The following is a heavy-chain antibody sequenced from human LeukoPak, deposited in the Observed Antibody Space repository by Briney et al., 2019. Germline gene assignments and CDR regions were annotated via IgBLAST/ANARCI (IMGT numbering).Heavy chain of an antibody. CDR3: AKVGSSSWYLTWFDP. J-gene: IGHJ5*02. Sequence: GGSLRLSCAASGFTFSSYAMSWVRQAPGKGLEWVSAISGSGGSTYYADSVKGRFTISRDNSKNTLYPQMNSLRAEDTAVYYCAKVGSSSWYLTWFDPWGQGTLVTVSS. D-gene: IGHD6-13*01. CDR2: ISGSGGST. CDR1: GFTFSSYA. V-gene: IGHV3-23*01.